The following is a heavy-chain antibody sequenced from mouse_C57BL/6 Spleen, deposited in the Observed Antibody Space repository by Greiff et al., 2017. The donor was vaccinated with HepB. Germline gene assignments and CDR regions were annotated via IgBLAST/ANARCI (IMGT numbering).Heavy chain of an antibody. V-gene: IGHV1-22*01. CDR3: ERGNWEYYFDY. CDR2: INPNNGGT. D-gene: IGHD4-1*01. Sequence: DVQLQESGPELVKPGASVKMSCKASGYTFTDYNMHWVKQSHGKSLEWIGYINPNNGGTSYNQKFKGKATLTVNKSSSTAYIELRSLTSEDSAVYYCERGNWEYYFDYWGQGTTLTVSS. J-gene: IGHJ2*01. CDR1: GYTFTDYN.